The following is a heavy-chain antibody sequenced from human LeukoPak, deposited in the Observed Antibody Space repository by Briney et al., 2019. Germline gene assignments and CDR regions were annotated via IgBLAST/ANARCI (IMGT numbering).Heavy chain of an antibody. D-gene: IGHD2/OR15-2a*01. CDR2: INVVNGNT. J-gene: IGHJ4*02. CDR1: GYDFTSYA. CDR3: ARAPLTTYPR. Sequence: ASVKVSCKTSGYDFTSYAMHWVRQAPGQRLEWMGWINVVNGNTKLLQKFQERVIITSDTSASTTYMEMSSLRFDDTAMYYCARAPLTTYPRWGQGTLVTVSA. V-gene: IGHV1-3*01.